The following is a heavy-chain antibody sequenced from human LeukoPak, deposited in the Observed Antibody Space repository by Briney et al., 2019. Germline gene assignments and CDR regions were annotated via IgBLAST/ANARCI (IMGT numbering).Heavy chain of an antibody. CDR2: INPSGGST. Sequence: GASVKVSCKASGYTFTSYYMHWVRQAPGQGLEWMGIINPSGGSTSYAQKFQGRVTMTRDTSASTVYMELSSLRSEDTAVYYCAREANAKVTIFGVATTRGAFDLWGRGTLVTVSS. CDR3: AREANAKVTIFGVATTRGAFDL. J-gene: IGHJ2*01. D-gene: IGHD3-3*01. V-gene: IGHV1-46*01. CDR1: GYTFTSYY.